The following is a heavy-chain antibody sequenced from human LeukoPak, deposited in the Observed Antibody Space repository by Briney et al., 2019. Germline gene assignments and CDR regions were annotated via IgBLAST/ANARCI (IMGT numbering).Heavy chain of an antibody. D-gene: IGHD2-2*01. CDR3: ARVPSGYCSSTSCSSWFDP. Sequence: ASVKVSCKASGYTFTGYYMHWVRQAPGQGLEWMGWINPNSDGTNYAQKFQGRVTMTRDTSISTAYMELSRLRSDHTAVYYYARVPSGYCSSTSCSSWFDPWGQGTLVTVSS. CDR2: INPNSDGT. J-gene: IGHJ5*02. CDR1: GYTFTGYY. V-gene: IGHV1-2*02.